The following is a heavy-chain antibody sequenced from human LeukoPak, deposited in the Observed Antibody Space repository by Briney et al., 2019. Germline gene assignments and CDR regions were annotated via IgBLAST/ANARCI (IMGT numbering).Heavy chain of an antibody. CDR3: ARDLGYSYGPYYMDV. CDR2: ISSSSSTI. V-gene: IGHV3-48*01. Sequence: GGSLRLSCAASGFTFSSYSMNWVRQAPGKGLEWVSYISSSSSTIYYADSVKGRFTTSRDNAKNSLYLQMNSLRAEDTAVYYCARDLGYSYGPYYMDVWGKGTTVTASS. J-gene: IGHJ6*03. CDR1: GFTFSSYS. D-gene: IGHD5-18*01.